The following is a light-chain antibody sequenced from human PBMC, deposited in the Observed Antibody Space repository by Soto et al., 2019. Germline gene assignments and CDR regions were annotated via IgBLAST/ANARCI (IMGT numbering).Light chain of an antibody. V-gene: IGKV3-11*01. CDR3: QQYGSSPPYT. Sequence: EIVLTQSPATLSLSPGERATLSCRASQNVGNYLAWYQQKPGQAPRLLIYDVSNRAAGIPARFSGSGSETDFTLTISSLEPEDFAVYYCQQYGSSPPYTFGQGTKLEIK. CDR2: DVS. J-gene: IGKJ2*01. CDR1: QNVGNY.